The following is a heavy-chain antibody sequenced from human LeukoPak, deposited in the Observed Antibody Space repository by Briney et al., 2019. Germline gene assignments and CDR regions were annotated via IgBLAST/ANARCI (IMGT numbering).Heavy chain of an antibody. CDR3: AKKAIIAVAAMDDY. D-gene: IGHD6-19*01. CDR1: GFTFSSNG. J-gene: IGHJ4*02. CDR2: ISGSGDST. V-gene: IGHV3-23*01. Sequence: GGTLRLSCAASGFTFSSNGMNWVRQAPGKGLEWVSAISGSGDSTYYADSVKGRFTISRDNSKNTLYLQMNSLRAEDTALYYCAKKAIIAVAAMDDYWGQGTLVTVSS.